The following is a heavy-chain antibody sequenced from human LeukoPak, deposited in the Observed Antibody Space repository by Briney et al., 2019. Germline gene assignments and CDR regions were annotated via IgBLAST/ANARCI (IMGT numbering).Heavy chain of an antibody. CDR1: GGTFSSYA. V-gene: IGHV1-46*01. Sequence: ASVKVSCKASGGTFSSYAISWVRQATGQGLEWMGIINPSGGSTSYAQKFQGRVTMTRDTSTSTVYMELSSLRSEDTAVYYCARDSGYGTVTTLHTWGQGTLVTVSS. J-gene: IGHJ5*02. D-gene: IGHD4-17*01. CDR2: INPSGGST. CDR3: ARDSGYGTVTTLHT.